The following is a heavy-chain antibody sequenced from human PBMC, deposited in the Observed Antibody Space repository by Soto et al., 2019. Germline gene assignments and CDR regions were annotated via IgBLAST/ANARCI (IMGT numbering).Heavy chain of an antibody. V-gene: IGHV4-31*03. D-gene: IGHD2-2*01. CDR1: GGSISSGGYY. J-gene: IGHJ5*02. Sequence: QVQLQESGPGLVKPSQTLSLSCTVSGGSISSGGYYWSWIRQHPGKGLEWIGYIHHIGSTYYNPSLKSRVAISVDTSKNQFSLRLRSVTAADTAMYYCASVPVAPENWFDPWGQGTLVTVSA. CDR2: IHHIGST. CDR3: ASVPVAPENWFDP.